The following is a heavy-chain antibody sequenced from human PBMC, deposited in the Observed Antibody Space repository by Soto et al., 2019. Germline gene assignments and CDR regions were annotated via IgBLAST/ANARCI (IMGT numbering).Heavy chain of an antibody. CDR2: ISGGGGGT. CDR1: GFIFSNYA. CDR3: AKGSQYDMLTDYPAFDF. D-gene: IGHD3-9*01. Sequence: EVQLLESGGGLVQPGGSLRLSCSASGFIFSNYAMSWIRQAPGKGLEWVSSISGGGGGTHYADSVKGRFTISRYNSKSTLHLQIKRLRTEDTDVYYCAKGSQYDMLTDYPAFDFWGQGTLVTVSS. J-gene: IGHJ4*02. V-gene: IGHV3-23*01.